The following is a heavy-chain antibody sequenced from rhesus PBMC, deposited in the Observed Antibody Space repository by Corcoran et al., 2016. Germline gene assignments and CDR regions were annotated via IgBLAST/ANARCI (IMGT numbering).Heavy chain of an antibody. V-gene: IGHV4-80*01. CDR2: INANSGST. D-gene: IGHD1-44*01. J-gene: IGHJ4*01. Sequence: QVQLQESGPGLVEPSEPLSLTCTVSGASLSRNWWSWLRPPPGKGLDWIGEINANSGSTNYNPSLKSRLTISKDASKNQVSLRLSFVTAADTAIYYCARHGEPMFDYWGQGVLVTVSS. CDR3: ARHGEPMFDY. CDR1: GASLSRNW.